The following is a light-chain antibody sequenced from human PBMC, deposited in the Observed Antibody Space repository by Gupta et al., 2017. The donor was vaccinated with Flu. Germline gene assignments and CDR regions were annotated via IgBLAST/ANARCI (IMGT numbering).Light chain of an antibody. V-gene: IGLV1-44*01. CDR2: SND. CDR1: RSNVGVNA. Sequence: SVVTPPPSASGTPGQRVTISCSGSRSNVGVNAVNWYQQVPGTAPKLLIYSNDQRPSGVPDRFSASKSGTSASLAISGLQSEDETDYYCAAWDDSLNAYVFGTGTKVTVL. J-gene: IGLJ1*01. CDR3: AAWDDSLNAYV.